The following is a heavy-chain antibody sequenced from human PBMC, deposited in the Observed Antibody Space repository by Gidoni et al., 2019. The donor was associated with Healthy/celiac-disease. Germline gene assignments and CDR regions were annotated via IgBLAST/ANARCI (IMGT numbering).Heavy chain of an antibody. CDR1: GCPFSSHA. Sequence: QVQLVQSGAEVEKPGSSVKVSCKASGCPFSSHAVSSVRQAPGQGREWMGRIIPILGIANYAQKFQGRVTITADTSTSTAYMELSSLRSPDTAVYYCAGGLTRGGYCSSTSCYDPPFGWFAPWGHGTLVTVSS. CDR2: IIPILGIA. D-gene: IGHD2-2*01. J-gene: IGHJ5*02. V-gene: IGHV1-69*04. CDR3: AGGLTRGGYCSSTSCYDPPFGWFAP.